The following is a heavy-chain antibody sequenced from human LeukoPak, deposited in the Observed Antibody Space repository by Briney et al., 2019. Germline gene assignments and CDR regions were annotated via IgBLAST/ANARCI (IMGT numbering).Heavy chain of an antibody. CDR2: ISSSSSYI. V-gene: IGHV3-21*01. Sequence: PGGSVRLSCSASGFTFSSYSMNWLRQAPGKGREGVSSISSSSSYIYYADSVKGRFTISRDNAKNSLVLQMNSLSAQDSALYYCAGGIYDSGDYYLGSLRFDPWGQGALVTVCS. CDR3: AGGIYDSGDYYLGSLRFDP. D-gene: IGHD3-10*01. J-gene: IGHJ5*02. CDR1: GFTFSSYS.